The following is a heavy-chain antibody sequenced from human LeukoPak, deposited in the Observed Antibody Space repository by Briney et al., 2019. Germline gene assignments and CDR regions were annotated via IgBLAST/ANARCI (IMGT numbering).Heavy chain of an antibody. V-gene: IGHV3-11*01. CDR3: ARDSALWFGGRYYYYMDV. CDR2: ISSSGSTI. CDR1: GFTFSDYY. J-gene: IGHJ6*03. D-gene: IGHD3-10*01. Sequence: GGSLRLSCAASGFTFSDYYMSWIRQAPGKGLEWVSYISSSGSTIYYADSVKGRFTISRDNAKNSLYLQMNSLRAEDTAVYYCARDSALWFGGRYYYYMDVWGKGTTVTISS.